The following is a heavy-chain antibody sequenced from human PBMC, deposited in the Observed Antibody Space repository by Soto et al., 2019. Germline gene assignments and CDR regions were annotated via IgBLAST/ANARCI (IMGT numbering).Heavy chain of an antibody. Sequence: GGSLRLSCAASGFTFNNFVMSWVRQAPGKGLEWVSGISGRGGTISYADSVKGRFTISRDNSKNTLYLQMNRLRAEDTAIYYCAKADDILTGYAFDPWGQGALVTVSS. V-gene: IGHV3-23*01. D-gene: IGHD3-9*01. CDR1: GFTFNNFV. J-gene: IGHJ5*02. CDR3: AKADDILTGYAFDP. CDR2: ISGRGGTI.